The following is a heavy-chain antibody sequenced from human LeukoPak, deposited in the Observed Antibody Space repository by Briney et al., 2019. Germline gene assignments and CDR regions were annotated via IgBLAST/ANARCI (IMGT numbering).Heavy chain of an antibody. J-gene: IGHJ5*02. CDR1: GYTFNGHY. V-gene: IGHV1-2*02. CDR2: INPNSGGT. CDR3: ARASFWESPINWFAP. Sequence: ASVKVSCKASGYTFNGHYMHWVRQAPGQGLEWMGWINPNSGGTNYAQKFQGRVTMTRDTSISTAYMELSRLTSDDTAVYYCARASFWESPINWFAPWGQGTLVTVSS. D-gene: IGHD3-16*01.